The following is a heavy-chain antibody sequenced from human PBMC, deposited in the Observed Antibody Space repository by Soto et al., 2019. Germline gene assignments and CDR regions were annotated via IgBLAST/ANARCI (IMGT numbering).Heavy chain of an antibody. CDR1: GFTVSTYT. D-gene: IGHD3-22*01. V-gene: IGHV3-23*05. Sequence: PGGSLRLSCSASGFTVSTYTMGWVRLAPGKGLEWVSTIFSGGVTTKYADSVTGRFSISRDNSKNILYLQMNNLRAEDTATYYCAKDYSSGYYAFDIWGRGTMVTVSS. J-gene: IGHJ3*02. CDR3: AKDYSSGYYAFDI. CDR2: IFSGGVTT.